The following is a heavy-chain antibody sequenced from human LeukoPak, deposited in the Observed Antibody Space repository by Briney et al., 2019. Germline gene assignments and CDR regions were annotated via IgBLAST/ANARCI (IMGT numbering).Heavy chain of an antibody. Sequence: GGSLRLSCAASGFTVSSNYMSWVRQAPGKGLEWVSVIYSGGSTYYADSVKGRFTISRDNSKNTLYLQMNSLRAEDTAVYYCARDRFITIPLSVPSYYMDVWGKGTTVTVSS. CDR3: ARDRFITIPLSVPSYYMDV. V-gene: IGHV3-53*01. CDR1: GFTVSSNY. J-gene: IGHJ6*03. D-gene: IGHD3-3*01. CDR2: IYSGGST.